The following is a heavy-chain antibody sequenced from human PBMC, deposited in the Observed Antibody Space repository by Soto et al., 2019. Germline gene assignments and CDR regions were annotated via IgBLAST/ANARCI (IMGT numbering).Heavy chain of an antibody. D-gene: IGHD3-16*01. CDR2: IRRNAYGGTT. CDR1: GFTFGDYA. J-gene: IGHJ4*02. V-gene: IGHV3-49*04. CDR3: TKASSLDFDF. Sequence: GGSLRLSCTTSGFTFGDYALSWVRQAPGKGLEWVGFIRRNAYGGTTDYAASVKGRFTISRDDSKSIAYLQMNSLRTEDTALYYCTKASSLDFDFWGQGXLVTVSS.